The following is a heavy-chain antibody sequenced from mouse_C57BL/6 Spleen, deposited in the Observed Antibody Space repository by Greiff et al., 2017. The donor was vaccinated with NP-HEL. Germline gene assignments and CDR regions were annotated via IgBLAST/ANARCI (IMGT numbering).Heavy chain of an antibody. CDR2: ISGGGGNT. CDR3: ARQASPYYYGSSYRYWYFDV. CDR1: GFTFSSYT. D-gene: IGHD1-1*01. Sequence: EVKLMESGGGLVKPGGSLKLSCAASGFTFSSYTMSWVRQTPEKRLEWVATISGGGGNTYYPDSVKGRFTISRDNAKNTLYLQMSSLRSEDTALYYCARQASPYYYGSSYRYWYFDVWGTGTTVTVSS. V-gene: IGHV5-9*01. J-gene: IGHJ1*03.